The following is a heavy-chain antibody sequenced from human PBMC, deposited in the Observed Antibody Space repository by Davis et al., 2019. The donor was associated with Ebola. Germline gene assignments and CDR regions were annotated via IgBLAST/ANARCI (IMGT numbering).Heavy chain of an antibody. D-gene: IGHD3-3*01. CDR2: IIPIFGTA. CDR3: ARVPVLRCLEGPLGWFDP. CDR1: GGTFSSYA. Sequence: SVNVSCKASGGTFSSYAISWVRQAPGQGLEWMGGIIPIFGTANYAQKFQGRVTITADKSTSTAYMELSSLRSEDTAVYYCARVPVLRCLEGPLGWFDPWGQGTLVTVSS. J-gene: IGHJ5*02. V-gene: IGHV1-69*06.